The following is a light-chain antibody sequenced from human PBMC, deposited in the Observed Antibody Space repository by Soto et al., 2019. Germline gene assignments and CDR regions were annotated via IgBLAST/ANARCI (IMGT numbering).Light chain of an antibody. J-gene: IGLJ2*01. CDR2: DVT. V-gene: IGLV2-11*01. CDR1: SSDVGAYNY. Sequence: QSALTQPRSVSGSPGQSVTISCAGISSDVGAYNYVSWYQQHPGKAPKIMIYDVTERPSGVPDRFSCSKSGNTASLTISGLQDEDEADYYCCSFAGSSLVFGGGTKVTVL. CDR3: CSFAGSSLV.